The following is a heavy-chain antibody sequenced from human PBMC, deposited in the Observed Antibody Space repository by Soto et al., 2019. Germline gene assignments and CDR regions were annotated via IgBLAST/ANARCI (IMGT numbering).Heavy chain of an antibody. CDR1: GYTFTSYG. CDR3: ARDTSVTYYYDSSGYNWFEP. V-gene: IGHV1-18*04. J-gene: IGHJ5*02. D-gene: IGHD3-22*01. CDR2: IGAYNGNT. Sequence: ASVKVSCKASGYTFTSYGISWVRQAPLQVLEWMVCIGAYNGNTNYAQKLQGRVTMTTDTSTSTAYMELRSLRSDDTAVYYCARDTSVTYYYDSSGYNWFEPWGQGTMVTFSS.